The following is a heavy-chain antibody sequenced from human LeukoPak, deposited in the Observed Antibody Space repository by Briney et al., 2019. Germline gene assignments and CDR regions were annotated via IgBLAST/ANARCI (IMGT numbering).Heavy chain of an antibody. J-gene: IGHJ3*02. CDR1: GGSISSGSYY. V-gene: IGHV4-39*01. CDR2: IYYSGIT. Sequence: KPSETLSLTCTVSGGSISSGSYYWGWIRQPPGKGLELIVTIYYSGITYYKSSLKSRVTISVDTSKDQFSLKLTSVTAADTAVYYCARHSLILGWGSYPGAFDIWGQGTMVTVSS. D-gene: IGHD1-26*01. CDR3: ARHSLILGWGSYPGAFDI.